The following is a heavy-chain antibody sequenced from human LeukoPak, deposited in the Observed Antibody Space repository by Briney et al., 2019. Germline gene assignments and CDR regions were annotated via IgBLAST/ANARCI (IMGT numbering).Heavy chain of an antibody. CDR3: ARRATTERGHSYGLDY. CDR1: GFTFSSYS. CDR2: ISSSSSYI. D-gene: IGHD5-18*01. Sequence: GGSLRLSCAASGFTFSSYSMNWVRQAPGKGLEWVSSISSSSSYIYYADSVKGRFTISRDNAKNSLYLQMNSLRAEDTAIYYCARRATTERGHSYGLDYWGQGTLVTVSS. J-gene: IGHJ4*02. V-gene: IGHV3-21*01.